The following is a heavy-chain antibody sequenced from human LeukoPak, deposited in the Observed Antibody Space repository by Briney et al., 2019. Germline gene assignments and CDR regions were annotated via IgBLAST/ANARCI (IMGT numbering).Heavy chain of an antibody. V-gene: IGHV4-59*01. Sequence: SETLSLTCTVSGGSISSYYWSWIRQPPGKELEWIGYIYYSGSTNYNPSLRSRVTISVDTSKNQFSLKLSSVTAADTAVYYCARGISSPFPFDYWGQGTLVTVSS. CDR3: ARGISSPFPFDY. CDR1: GGSISSYY. CDR2: IYYSGST. J-gene: IGHJ4*02. D-gene: IGHD6-13*01.